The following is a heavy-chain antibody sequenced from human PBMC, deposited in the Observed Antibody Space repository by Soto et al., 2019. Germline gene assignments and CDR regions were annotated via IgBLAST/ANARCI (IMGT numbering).Heavy chain of an antibody. Sequence: SETLSLTCTVSGGSISSSSYYWGWIRQPPGKGLEWIGSIYYSGSTYYNPSLKSRVTISVDTSKNQFSLKLSSVTAADTAVYYCARDLRVKSIAAAGPNDAFDIWGQGTMVTVSS. CDR3: ARDLRVKSIAAAGPNDAFDI. V-gene: IGHV4-39*07. J-gene: IGHJ3*02. CDR2: IYYSGST. D-gene: IGHD6-13*01. CDR1: GGSISSSSYY.